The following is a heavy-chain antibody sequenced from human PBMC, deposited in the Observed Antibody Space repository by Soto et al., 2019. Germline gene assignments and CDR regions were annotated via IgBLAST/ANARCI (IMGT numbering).Heavy chain of an antibody. CDR1: GYTLTELS. CDR3: ATGVIIPPYYYYMDV. J-gene: IGHJ6*03. V-gene: IGHV1-24*01. CDR2: FDPEDGET. Sequence: ASVKVSCKVSGYTLTELSMHWVRQAPGKGLEWMGGFDPEDGETIYAQKFQGRVTTTEDTSTDTAYMELSSLRSEDTAVYYCATGVIIPPYYYYMDVWGKGTTVTSP.